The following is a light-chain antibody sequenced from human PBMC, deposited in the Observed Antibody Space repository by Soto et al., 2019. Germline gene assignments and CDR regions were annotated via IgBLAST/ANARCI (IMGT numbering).Light chain of an antibody. CDR3: SSYTSSITLE. CDR2: DVS. Sequence: ALTQPASVSGSPGQSITISCTGTSSDVGGYNFVAWYQQHPGKGPKLMIYDVSKRPSGVSNRFSGSKSGNTASLTISGLQAEDEADYYCSSYTSSITLEFGGGTKLTVL. V-gene: IGLV2-14*03. J-gene: IGLJ2*01. CDR1: SSDVGGYNF.